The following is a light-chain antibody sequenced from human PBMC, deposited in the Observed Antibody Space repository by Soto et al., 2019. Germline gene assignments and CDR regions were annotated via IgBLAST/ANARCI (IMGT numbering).Light chain of an antibody. Sequence: DIQMTQSPSTLSASVGDRVTITCRASQSISSWLAWYQQKPGKAPKLLIYDASSLESGVPSRFSGSGSGIEFTLTISSLQPDDFATYYCQQYNSYSSLTFGQGTKVEIK. CDR2: DAS. CDR1: QSISSW. V-gene: IGKV1-5*01. J-gene: IGKJ1*01. CDR3: QQYNSYSSLT.